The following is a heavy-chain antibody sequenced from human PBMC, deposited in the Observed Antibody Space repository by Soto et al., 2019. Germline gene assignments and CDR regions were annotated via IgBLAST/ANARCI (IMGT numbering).Heavy chain of an antibody. CDR3: ARHGQPLLXKNWYDP. CDR1: GGSISSSSFY. D-gene: IGHD1-26*01. CDR2: IYYSGSS. Sequence: PSETLSLTCTVSGGSISSSSFYWGWIRQPPGKGLEWIGNIYYSGSSYYNPSLKSRVTMSVDTSKNQVSLKLTSVTAADTAVYYCARHGQPLLXKNWYDPWGPGTLVTVSS. J-gene: IGHJ5*02. V-gene: IGHV4-39*01.